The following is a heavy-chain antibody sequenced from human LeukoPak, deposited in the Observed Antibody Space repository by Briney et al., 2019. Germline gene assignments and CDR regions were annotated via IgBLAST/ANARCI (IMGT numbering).Heavy chain of an antibody. D-gene: IGHD3-10*01. V-gene: IGHV3-23*01. CDR2: ISGSGGSR. J-gene: IGHJ4*02. Sequence: GGSLRLSCAASGFTFSSYAMTWVRQAPGKGLEWVSSISGSGGSRYYADSVKGRFTISRDNSKNTLYLQMTSLRAEDTAVYYCAKDLVTGSLDYWGQGTLVTVSS. CDR3: AKDLVTGSLDY. CDR1: GFTFSSYA.